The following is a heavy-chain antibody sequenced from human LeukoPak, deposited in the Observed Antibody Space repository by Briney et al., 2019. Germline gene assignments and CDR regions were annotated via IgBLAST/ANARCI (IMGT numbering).Heavy chain of an antibody. D-gene: IGHD4-17*01. CDR1: GYTFTGYY. CDR2: NNPNSGDT. V-gene: IGHV1-2*02. CDR3: ARVFFAVTTYYFDY. Sequence: ASVKVSCKASGYTFTGYYMHWVRQAPGQGLEWMGWNNPNSGDTHYVQKFQGRVTMTRDTSISTAYMELSRLRSDDTAVYYCARVFFAVTTYYFDYWGQGTLVTVSS. J-gene: IGHJ4*02.